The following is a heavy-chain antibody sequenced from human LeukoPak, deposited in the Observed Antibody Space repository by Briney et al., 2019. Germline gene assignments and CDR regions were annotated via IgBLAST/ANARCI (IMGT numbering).Heavy chain of an antibody. J-gene: IGHJ4*02. Sequence: GGSLRLSCAASGFTFDDYAMHWVRQAPGKGLEWVSGISWSSGSIGYADSVKGRFTISRDNAKNSLYVQMNSLRAEDTALYYCARGGYGILTGYYTDFDYWGQGTLVTVSS. CDR3: ARGGYGILTGYYTDFDY. V-gene: IGHV3-9*01. CDR1: GFTFDDYA. CDR2: ISWSSGSI. D-gene: IGHD3-9*01.